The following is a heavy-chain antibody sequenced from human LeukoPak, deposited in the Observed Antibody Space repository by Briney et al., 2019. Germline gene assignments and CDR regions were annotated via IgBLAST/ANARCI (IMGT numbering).Heavy chain of an antibody. CDR3: ARHAVDYAARGTLYYYYYMDV. CDR2: IYHSGST. Sequence: MSSETLSLTCAVSGGSISSSNWWSWVRQPPGKGLEWIGEIYHSGSTNYNPSLKSRVTISVDKSKNQFSLKLSSVTAADTAVYYCARHAVDYAARGTLYYYYYMDVWGKGTTVTISS. CDR1: GGSISSSNW. J-gene: IGHJ6*03. D-gene: IGHD4-17*01. V-gene: IGHV4-4*02.